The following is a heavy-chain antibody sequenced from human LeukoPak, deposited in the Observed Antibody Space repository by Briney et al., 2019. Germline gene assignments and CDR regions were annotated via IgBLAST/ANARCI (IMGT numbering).Heavy chain of an antibody. D-gene: IGHD3-10*01. J-gene: IGHJ6*03. Sequence: GGSLRLSCAASGFTLSSYAMSWVRQAPGKGLEWVSAISDTGNTYHADSVKGRFTISRDSSKNTLFLQMNRLRPEDAAVYYCANCGSGSYDYYYMDVWGKGTTVTVSS. CDR1: GFTLSSYA. CDR2: ISDTGNT. CDR3: ANCGSGSYDYYYMDV. V-gene: IGHV3-23*01.